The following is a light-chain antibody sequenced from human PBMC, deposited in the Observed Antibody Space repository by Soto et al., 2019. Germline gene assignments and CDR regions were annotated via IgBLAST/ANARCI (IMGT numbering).Light chain of an antibody. CDR1: QSVSSN. J-gene: IGKJ1*01. Sequence: EIVMTQSPATLSVSPGERATLSCRASQSVSSNLAWYQQKPGQAPRLLIYGASTRATGIPARFSGSGSGTEFTLTIGSLQSEDFAVYSSPQYTHLPTSAHGPKV. CDR2: GAS. V-gene: IGKV3-15*01. CDR3: PQYTHLPT.